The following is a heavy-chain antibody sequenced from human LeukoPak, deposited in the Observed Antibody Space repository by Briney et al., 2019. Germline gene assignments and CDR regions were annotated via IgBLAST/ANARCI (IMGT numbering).Heavy chain of an antibody. Sequence: SESLSLTCTVSGGSISSYYWSWIRQPPGKGLEWLGYIYYSGSTNYNPSLKSRVTISVHTSKNQLSLKLSSETAADTAVYYCARSGGFLESFLDYLGQGSLVTVSS. CDR1: GGSISSYY. CDR2: IYYSGST. J-gene: IGHJ4*02. CDR3: ARSGGFLESFLDY. D-gene: IGHD3-3*01. V-gene: IGHV4-59*01.